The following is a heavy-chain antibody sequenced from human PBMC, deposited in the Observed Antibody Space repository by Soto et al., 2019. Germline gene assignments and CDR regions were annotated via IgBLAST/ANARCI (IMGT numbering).Heavy chain of an antibody. CDR3: ARKLMSDDSSGYSSAPFDY. CDR2: IDPSDSYT. Sequence: PVESLKISCKGSGYSFTSYCISWVRQMPGKGLEWMGRIDPSDSYTNYSPSFQGHVTISADKSISTAYLQWSSLKASDTAMYYCARKLMSDDSSGYSSAPFDYWGQGTLVTVSS. D-gene: IGHD3-22*01. CDR1: GYSFTSYC. J-gene: IGHJ4*02. V-gene: IGHV5-10-1*01.